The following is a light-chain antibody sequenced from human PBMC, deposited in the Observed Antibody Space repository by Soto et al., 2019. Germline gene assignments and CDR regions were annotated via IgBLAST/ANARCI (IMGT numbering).Light chain of an antibody. Sequence: EIVMTHSPATLSVSPGERTTLSCRPRQRVSSNLAWYQQNPGQAPRLLIYGASTRATGIPARFSGSGSGTEFTLTFSSLQSEDFAFHCCQQYNNWPPLTFGQGTKV. V-gene: IGKV3-15*01. CDR3: QQYNNWPPLT. CDR1: QRVSSN. J-gene: IGKJ1*01. CDR2: GAS.